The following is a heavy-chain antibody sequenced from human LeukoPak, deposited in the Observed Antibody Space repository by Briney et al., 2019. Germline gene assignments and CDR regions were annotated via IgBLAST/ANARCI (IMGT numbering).Heavy chain of an antibody. CDR3: ARRGSSSSSWYVVGNWFDP. CDR1: SGSISTSNYY. Sequence: SETLSLTCTVSSGSISTSNYYWGWVRQPPGKALEWIGNIFYSGSTNYNPSLKSRVTISVDTSKNQFSLKLSSVTAADTAVYYCARRGSSSSSWYVVGNWFDPWGQGTLVTVSS. J-gene: IGHJ5*02. V-gene: IGHV4-39*07. D-gene: IGHD6-13*01. CDR2: IFYSGST.